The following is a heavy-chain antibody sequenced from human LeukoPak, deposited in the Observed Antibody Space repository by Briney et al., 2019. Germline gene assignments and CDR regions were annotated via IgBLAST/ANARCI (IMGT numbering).Heavy chain of an antibody. V-gene: IGHV3-30*03. Sequence: GGSLKLSCAASGFTFSSYGMHWVRQAPGKGLEWVAVISYDGSNKYYAESVKGRFTISRDNSKNTLYLQMNSLRAEDTAVYYCARDPATVVANYWGQGTLVTVSS. D-gene: IGHD4-23*01. CDR2: ISYDGSNK. CDR3: ARDPATVVANY. CDR1: GFTFSSYG. J-gene: IGHJ4*02.